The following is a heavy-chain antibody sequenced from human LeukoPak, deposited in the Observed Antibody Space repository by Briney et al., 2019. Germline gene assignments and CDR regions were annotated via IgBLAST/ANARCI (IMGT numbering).Heavy chain of an antibody. D-gene: IGHD2-15*01. CDR1: GFTFSSYA. CDR3: ARSELGYCSGGSCYSPFDY. J-gene: IGHJ4*02. V-gene: IGHV3-30-3*01. Sequence: GGSLRLSCAASGFTFSSYAMHWVRQAPGKGLEWVAVISYDGSNKYYADSVKGRFTISRDNSKNTLYLQMNSLRAEDMAVYYCARSELGYCSGGSCYSPFDYWGQGTLVTVSS. CDR2: ISYDGSNK.